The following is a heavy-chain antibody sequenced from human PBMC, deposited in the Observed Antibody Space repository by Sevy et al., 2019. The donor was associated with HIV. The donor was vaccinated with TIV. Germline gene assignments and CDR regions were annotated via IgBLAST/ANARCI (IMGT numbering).Heavy chain of an antibody. D-gene: IGHD2-2*02. CDR3: AKDINRGCDSINCYTYYYYYSLDA. V-gene: IGHV3-9*01. CDR2: VSWNSGAI. J-gene: IGHJ6*02. Sequence: GGSLRLSCATSGFAFADYAMHWVREAPGKGLEWVAGVSWNSGAIDYAASVKGRFTISRDHAKSSLYLQMNSLRAEDTALYYCAKDINRGCDSINCYTYYYYYSLDAWGQGTTVTVSS. CDR1: GFAFADYA.